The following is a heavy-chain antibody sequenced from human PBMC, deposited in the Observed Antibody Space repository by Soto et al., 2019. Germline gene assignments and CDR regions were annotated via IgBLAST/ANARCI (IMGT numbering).Heavy chain of an antibody. V-gene: IGHV3-15*01. D-gene: IGHD2-15*01. CDR1: GFSFSNDW. CDR3: TTYSPQTFCEGAPCYSVQTKIHYS. J-gene: IGHJ4*02. CDR2: IKSKSVGGTT. Sequence: EVQLVESGGGLAKPGGSLTLSCAASGFSFSNDWMSWLRQAPGKGLEWVGHIKSKSVGGTTDYTAPVKGRFTISRDDSKDTLYQQINSLKTQKTAVYYCTTYSPQTFCEGAPCYSVQTKIHYSWGQGILVTVSS.